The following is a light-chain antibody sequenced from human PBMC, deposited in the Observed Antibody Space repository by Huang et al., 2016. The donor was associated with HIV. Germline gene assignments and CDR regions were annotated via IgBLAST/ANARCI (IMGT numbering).Light chain of an antibody. CDR1: QSVSTY. Sequence: ETVLTQSPATLSLSPGARATLSCRASQSVSTYLAWYQQKPGQAPRLLIYDASSRATDIPARFVGSGSGTDFTLTISSLEPEDFAVYYCQQRSNWPGTFGQGTKLEIK. J-gene: IGKJ2*01. CDR2: DAS. V-gene: IGKV3-11*01. CDR3: QQRSNWPGT.